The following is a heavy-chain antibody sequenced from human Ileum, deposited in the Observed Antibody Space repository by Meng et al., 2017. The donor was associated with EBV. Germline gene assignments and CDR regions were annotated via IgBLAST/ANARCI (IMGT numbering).Heavy chain of an antibody. CDR2: IQHSGST. Sequence: LQEPGLGLGKSSQTLSLACAVSGGSISSGGHAWSWIRQPPGKGLEWIGDIQHSGSTYYNPSLKSRVTISVDRSRNQFSLKLSSVTAADTAVYYCARAHPVVYFFDYWGQGTLVTVSS. J-gene: IGHJ4*02. CDR3: ARAHPVVYFFDY. D-gene: IGHD4-23*01. CDR1: GGSISSGGHA. V-gene: IGHV4-30-2*01.